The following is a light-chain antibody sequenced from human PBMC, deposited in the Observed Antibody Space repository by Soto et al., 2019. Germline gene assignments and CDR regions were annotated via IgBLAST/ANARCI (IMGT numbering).Light chain of an antibody. V-gene: IGKV3-20*01. CDR1: QSVSSSY. Sequence: EIVLTQSPGTLSLSPGERATLSCRASQSVSSSYLAWYQQKPGQAPRLLIYDASSRATGIPDRFSGSGSGTYFPLTISRLEPEDFAVYYCQQYGSSPWTFDQVTKVEIK. CDR2: DAS. J-gene: IGKJ1*01. CDR3: QQYGSSPWT.